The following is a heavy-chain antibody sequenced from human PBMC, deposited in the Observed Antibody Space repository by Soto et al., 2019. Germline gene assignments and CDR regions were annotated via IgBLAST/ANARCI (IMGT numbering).Heavy chain of an antibody. CDR3: ARGIKYGAYSRWFDP. Sequence: QVQLVQSGAEVKKPGASVKVSCKASGYTFTSYDINWVRQATGQGLEYLGWMNPNSGNTAYVQKFQGRVTMTWDTSINTAYMELSSLRYEDTAVYFCARGIKYGAYSRWFDPWGQGTLVTVSS. CDR1: GYTFTSYD. CDR2: MNPNSGNT. D-gene: IGHD4-17*01. J-gene: IGHJ5*02. V-gene: IGHV1-8*01.